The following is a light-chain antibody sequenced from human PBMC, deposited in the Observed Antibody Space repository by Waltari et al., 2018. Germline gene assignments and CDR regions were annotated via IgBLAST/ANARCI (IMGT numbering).Light chain of an antibody. CDR3: AAWDASLSGAV. Sequence: QSVLTQPPSASGTPGQRVTISCSGSSSNIGSNFVYWYRQLTGRAPKRLIYRTNQRPSCVPDRFSTAKSGTSASLAITGLRSEDEADYFCAAWDASLSGAVFGGGTQLTVL. CDR1: SSNIGSNF. J-gene: IGLJ7*01. CDR2: RTN. V-gene: IGLV1-47*01.